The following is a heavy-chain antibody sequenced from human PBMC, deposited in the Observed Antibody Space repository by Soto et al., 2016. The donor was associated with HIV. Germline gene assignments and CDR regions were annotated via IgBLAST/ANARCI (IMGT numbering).Heavy chain of an antibody. CDR3: TKDLPGRPVGARGRDYFDY. J-gene: IGHJ4*02. V-gene: IGHV3-23*01. Sequence: EVQLLESGGGLVQPGGSLRLSCAASGFSFSTYAMSWVRQAPGKGLEWVAPISGSGSSTYYADSVKGRFTISRDNSKNTLYLQMKSLRADDTAVYYCTKDLPGRPVGARGRDYFDYWGQGTLVTASS. CDR1: GFSFSTYA. CDR2: ISGSGSST. D-gene: IGHD1-26*01.